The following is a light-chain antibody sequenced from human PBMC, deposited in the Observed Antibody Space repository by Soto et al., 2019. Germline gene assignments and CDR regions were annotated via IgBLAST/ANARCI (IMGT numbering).Light chain of an antibody. CDR1: QSVSGSY. CDR2: GAS. CDR3: QQYGSLLP. J-gene: IGKJ4*01. Sequence: EIGLTQSPGTLSLSPGERATLSCRASQSVSGSYLAWYQQKPGQAPRLLIYGASSRATAIPDRFSGGGSGTDFTLTISRLELYDLAVYYCQQYGSLLPFAGGPKLDIK. V-gene: IGKV3-20*01.